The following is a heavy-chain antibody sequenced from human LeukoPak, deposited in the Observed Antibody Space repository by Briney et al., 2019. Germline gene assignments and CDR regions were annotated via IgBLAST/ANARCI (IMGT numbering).Heavy chain of an antibody. CDR3: AKVRDISIVGATTYYYYYYMDV. CDR2: ISGSGAST. CDR1: GFTYDHYA. J-gene: IGHJ6*03. Sequence: PGGSLRLSCAASGFTYDHYAMSWVRQAPGKGLEWVSTISGSGASTYYADSVKGRFTISRDNSKNTLYLQMNSLRAEATAVYYCAKVRDISIVGATTYYYYYYMDVWGKGTTVTVSS. D-gene: IGHD1-26*01. V-gene: IGHV3-23*01.